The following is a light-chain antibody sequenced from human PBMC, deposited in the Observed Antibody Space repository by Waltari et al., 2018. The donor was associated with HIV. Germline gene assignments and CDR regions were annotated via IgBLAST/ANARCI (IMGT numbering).Light chain of an antibody. J-gene: IGLJ2*01. CDR3: QVWDSSSDHVV. Sequence: SYVLTQPPSVSVAPGKTARITCGGNNIGSKSVHWYQQKPGQAPVLVIYDDSDRPSGSTARFSGANSGNTATLTISRGEAGDEADYYCQVWDSSSDHVVFGGGTKLTVL. V-gene: IGLV3-21*04. CDR1: NIGSKS. CDR2: DDS.